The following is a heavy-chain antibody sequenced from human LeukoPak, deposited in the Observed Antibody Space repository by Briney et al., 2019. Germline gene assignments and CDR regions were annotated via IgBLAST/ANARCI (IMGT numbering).Heavy chain of an antibody. D-gene: IGHD2-21*02. V-gene: IGHV1-18*01. CDR1: GYTFTSYG. J-gene: IGHJ4*02. Sequence: GASVKVSCKASGYTFTSYGISWVRQAPGQGLEWMGWISAYNGNTNYAQKLQGRVTMTTDTPTSTAYMELRSLRSDDTAVYYCATIPLAYCGGDCHFDYWGQGTLVTVSS. CDR2: ISAYNGNT. CDR3: ATIPLAYCGGDCHFDY.